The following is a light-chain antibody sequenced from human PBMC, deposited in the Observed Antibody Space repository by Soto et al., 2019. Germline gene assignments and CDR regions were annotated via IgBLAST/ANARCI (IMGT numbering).Light chain of an antibody. CDR2: GAS. V-gene: IGKV3-15*01. Sequence: EIVMTQSPATLSVSPGERATLSCRASQSVGSGLSWYQQKPDQAPRLLIYGASTRATGIPAGFSGSGSGTEFTLTISSLRPEDFATYYCQQSYNIPRTFGGGTKVDIK. CDR1: QSVGSG. CDR3: QQSYNIPRT. J-gene: IGKJ4*01.